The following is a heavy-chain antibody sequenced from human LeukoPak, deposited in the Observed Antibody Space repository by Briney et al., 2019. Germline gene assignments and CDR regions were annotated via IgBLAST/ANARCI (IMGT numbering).Heavy chain of an antibody. D-gene: IGHD3-22*01. J-gene: IGHJ4*02. CDR2: IRYDGSNT. CDR3: AREGYYDSSGSDY. Sequence: GGSLRLSCAASGFIFSSYGMHWVRQAPGKGLEWVAFIRYDGSNTYYADSVKGRFTISRDNSKNTLYLQMNSLRAEDTAVYYCAREGYYDSSGSDYWGQGTLVTVSS. V-gene: IGHV3-30*02. CDR1: GFIFSSYG.